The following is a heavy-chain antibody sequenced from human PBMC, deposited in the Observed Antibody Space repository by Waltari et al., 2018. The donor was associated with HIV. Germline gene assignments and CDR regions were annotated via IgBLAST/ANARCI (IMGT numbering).Heavy chain of an antibody. Sequence: QVVESGGGLVQPGGSLGLSCAASGFTFNKYWMTWVRQAPGKGLEWVANIKYDGGEKYYVDSVKGRFTISRDNANNSLYLHMNSLRAEDTAVYYCARDEIMPTSNYFYGMDVWGPGTTVTVSS. CDR2: IKYDGGEK. CDR1: GFTFNKYW. V-gene: IGHV3-7*01. CDR3: ARDEIMPTSNYFYGMDV. J-gene: IGHJ6*02. D-gene: IGHD2-2*01.